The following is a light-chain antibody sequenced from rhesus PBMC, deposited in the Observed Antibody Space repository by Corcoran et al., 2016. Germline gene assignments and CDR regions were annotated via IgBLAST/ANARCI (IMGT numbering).Light chain of an antibody. CDR2: KAS. CDR1: ENVNNY. J-gene: IGKJ2*01. Sequence: DIQMTQSPSSLSASVGDRVTITCRASENVNNYLNWYQQKPGKAPKLLIYKASTLQSGVPSRFSGSGFGTDYTFTISSLQPEDVATYYCQHGYGTPYSFGQGTKVGIK. V-gene: IGKV1-74*01. CDR3: QHGYGTPYS.